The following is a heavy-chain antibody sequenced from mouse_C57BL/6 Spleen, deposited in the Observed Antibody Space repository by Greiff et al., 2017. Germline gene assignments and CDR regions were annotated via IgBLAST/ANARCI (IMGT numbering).Heavy chain of an antibody. D-gene: IGHD3-3*01. V-gene: IGHV5-16*01. CDR2: INYDGSST. J-gene: IGHJ2*01. CDR3: ARDRGTVPFDY. CDR1: GFTFSDYY. Sequence: DVKLVESEGGLVQPGSSMKLSCTASGFTFSDYYMAWVRQVPEKGLEWVANINYDGSSTYYLDSLKSRFIISRDNAKNILYLQMSSLKSEDTATYYCARDRGTVPFDYWGQGTTLTVSS.